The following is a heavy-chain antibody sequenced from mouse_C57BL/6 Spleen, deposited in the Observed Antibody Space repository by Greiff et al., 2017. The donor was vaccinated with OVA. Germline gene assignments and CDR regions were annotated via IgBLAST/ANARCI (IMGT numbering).Heavy chain of an antibody. Sequence: QVQLKQSGAELARPGASVKLSCKASGYTFTSYGISWVKQRTGQGLEWIGEIYPRSGNTYYNEKFKGKATLTADKSSSTAYMELRSLTSEDSAVYFCAGYDEEYYFDYWGQGTTLTVSS. D-gene: IGHD2-2*01. V-gene: IGHV1-81*01. J-gene: IGHJ2*01. CDR2: IYPRSGNT. CDR3: AGYDEEYYFDY. CDR1: GYTFTSYG.